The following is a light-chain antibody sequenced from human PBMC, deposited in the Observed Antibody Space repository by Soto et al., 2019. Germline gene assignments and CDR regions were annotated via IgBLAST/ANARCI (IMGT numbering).Light chain of an antibody. CDR1: QNLRSS. Sequence: VMTQSPATLSVSPGERSTLSCRASQNLRSSLAWYQQKPGQAPRLLIYGASTRATGIPARFSGSGSGTDFTLTISSLEPEDSAVYYCQQYGRSPLTFGQGTKVDIK. V-gene: IGKV3-15*01. J-gene: IGKJ1*01. CDR3: QQYGRSPLT. CDR2: GAS.